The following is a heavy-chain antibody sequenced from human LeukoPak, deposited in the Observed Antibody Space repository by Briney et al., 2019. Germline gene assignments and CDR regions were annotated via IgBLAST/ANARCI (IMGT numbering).Heavy chain of an antibody. CDR2: IYYSGST. V-gene: IGHV4-59*11. Sequence: SGTLSLTCTVSGGSISNHYWSWFRQPPGKGLEWIGYIYYSGSTNYNPSLKSRVTMSVDTSKNQFSLKLSSVTAADTAVSYCARLRDWFDPWGQGTLVTVSS. J-gene: IGHJ5*02. CDR3: ARLRDWFDP. CDR1: GGSISNHY.